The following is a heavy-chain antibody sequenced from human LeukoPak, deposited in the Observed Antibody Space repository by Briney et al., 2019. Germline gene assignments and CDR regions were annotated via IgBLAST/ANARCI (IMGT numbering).Heavy chain of an antibody. CDR3: ARSRHCSSTSCYPKRYYYYYGMDV. Sequence: KPSETLSLTCTVSGGSISSYYWSWIRQPPGKGLEWIGYIYYSGSTNYNPSLKSRVTISVDTSKNQFSLKLSSVTAADTAVYYCARSRHCSSTSCYPKRYYYYYGMDVWGQGTTVTVSS. CDR2: IYYSGST. D-gene: IGHD2-2*01. J-gene: IGHJ6*02. CDR1: GGSISSYY. V-gene: IGHV4-59*08.